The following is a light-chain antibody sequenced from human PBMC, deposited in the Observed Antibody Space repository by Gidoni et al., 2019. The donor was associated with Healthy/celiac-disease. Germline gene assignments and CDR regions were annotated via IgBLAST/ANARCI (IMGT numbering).Light chain of an antibody. V-gene: IGKV3-15*01. CDR3: QQYNNWPPWT. CDR2: GAS. J-gene: IGKJ1*01. CDR1: QSVSSN. Sequence: EIAMTQSPATLSVSPGERATLSCRASQSVSSNLAWYQQKPGQAPRLLIYGASTRATGIPARFSGSGSGTEFTLTFSSLQSEDFAVYYCQQYNNWPPWTFGQGTKVEIK.